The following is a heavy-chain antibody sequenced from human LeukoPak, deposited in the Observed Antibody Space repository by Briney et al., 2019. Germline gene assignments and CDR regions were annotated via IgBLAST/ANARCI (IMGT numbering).Heavy chain of an antibody. Sequence: SETLSLSCSVSGGSIRNYYWSWIRQPPGKGLEWIGYISYSGNTNYNLSLKSRLTISVDLSTNQFSLKLTSVTGADTAVYYCARHSSLYYDFDYLGQGTLGTVSS. CDR2: ISYSGNT. J-gene: IGHJ4*02. CDR1: GGSIRNYY. V-gene: IGHV4-59*08. D-gene: IGHD6-13*01. CDR3: ARHSSLYYDFDY.